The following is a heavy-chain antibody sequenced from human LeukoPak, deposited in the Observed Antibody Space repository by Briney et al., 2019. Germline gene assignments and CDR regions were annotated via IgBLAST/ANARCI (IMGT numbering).Heavy chain of an antibody. CDR1: GFTFSTYV. CDR2: ISSNGDNT. J-gene: IGHJ4*02. V-gene: IGHV3-64D*06. CDR3: VRGTGY. Sequence: PGGSLRLSCSVSGFTFSTYVMHWVRQAPGKGLECLSSISSNGDNTYYADSVKGRFTISRDNSKNTLYLQLSILRPDDTAVYFCVRGTGYWGQGTLVTVSS.